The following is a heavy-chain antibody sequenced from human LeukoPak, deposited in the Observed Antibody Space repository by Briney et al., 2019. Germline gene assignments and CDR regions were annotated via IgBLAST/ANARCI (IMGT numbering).Heavy chain of an antibody. CDR1: GYTFTSYY. D-gene: IGHD2/OR15-2a*01. CDR2: INPSGGST. V-gene: IGHV1-46*01. Sequence: GASVKVSCKASGYTFTSYYMHWVRQAPGQGLEWMGIINPSGGSTSYAQKFQGRATMTRDTSTSTVYMELSSLRSEDTAVYYCARDGGDFLLRLNYFDYWGQGTLVTVSS. J-gene: IGHJ4*02. CDR3: ARDGGDFLLRLNYFDY.